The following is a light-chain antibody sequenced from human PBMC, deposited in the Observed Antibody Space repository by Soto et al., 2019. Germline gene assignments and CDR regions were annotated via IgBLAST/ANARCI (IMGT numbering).Light chain of an antibody. J-gene: IGKJ1*01. CDR2: GAF. V-gene: IGKV3-20*01. Sequence: IVLTQSPGTLSLSPGERATLSCRASQSVTSSYLAWYQQKHGQAPRLHIYGAFNRATGIPDRFSGSGSGTDFTLTINRLEPEDFAVYYCQQYGILPRTFGQGTKVEIK. CDR3: QQYGILPRT. CDR1: QSVTSSY.